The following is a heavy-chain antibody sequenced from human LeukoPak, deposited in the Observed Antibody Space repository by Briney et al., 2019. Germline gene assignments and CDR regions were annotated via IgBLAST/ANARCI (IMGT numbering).Heavy chain of an antibody. Sequence: GRSLRLSCAASGFTFGSYGMHWVRQAPGKGLEWVAVISYDGSNKYYADSVKGRFTISRDNSKNTLYLQMNSLRAEDTAVYYCARDSRAAALPWGQGTLVTVSS. CDR1: GFTFGSYG. J-gene: IGHJ4*02. CDR2: ISYDGSNK. V-gene: IGHV3-30*03. CDR3: ARDSRAAALP. D-gene: IGHD6-13*01.